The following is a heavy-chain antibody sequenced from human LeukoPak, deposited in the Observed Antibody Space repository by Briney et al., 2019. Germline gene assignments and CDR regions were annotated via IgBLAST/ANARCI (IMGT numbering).Heavy chain of an antibody. J-gene: IGHJ5*02. Sequence: SETLSLTCTVSGRSISGTTYYWGWIRQPPGKGLEWIGSVFYSGTTNYNPSLKSRVTISVDTSKNQFSLKVSSVTAADTAVYYCARGGYYGSGNDFRFDPWGQGTLVTVSS. CDR3: ARGGYYGSGNDFRFDP. CDR2: VFYSGTT. D-gene: IGHD3-10*01. CDR1: GRSISGTTYY. V-gene: IGHV4-39*07.